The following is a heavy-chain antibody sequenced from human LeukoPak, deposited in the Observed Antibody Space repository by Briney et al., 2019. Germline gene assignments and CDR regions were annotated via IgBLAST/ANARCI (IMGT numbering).Heavy chain of an antibody. J-gene: IGHJ4*02. CDR3: ARDREWLATFDY. Sequence: GGSLRLSCAASGFTFSSYWMHWVRQAPGKGLVWVSRINSDGSSTSYADSVKGRFTISRVNAKNTLYLQMNSLRAEDTAVYYCARDREWLATFDYWGQGTLVTVSS. CDR1: GFTFSSYW. V-gene: IGHV3-74*01. CDR2: INSDGSST. D-gene: IGHD6-19*01.